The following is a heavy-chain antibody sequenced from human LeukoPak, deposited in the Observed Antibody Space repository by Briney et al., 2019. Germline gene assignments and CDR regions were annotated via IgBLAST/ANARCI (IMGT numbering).Heavy chain of an antibody. CDR1: GFPFSNSW. CDR2: INKDGGGI. V-gene: IGHV3-7*03. J-gene: IGHJ6*04. D-gene: IGHD1-14*01. Sequence: PGGSLRLSCAVSGFPFSNSWMYWVRQAPGKGLEGVANINKDGGGISYVDSVKGRFIISRDNARNSLYLQMNSLRVEDTAVYFCAGGNRMDVWGKGTAVTVSS. CDR3: AGGNRMDV.